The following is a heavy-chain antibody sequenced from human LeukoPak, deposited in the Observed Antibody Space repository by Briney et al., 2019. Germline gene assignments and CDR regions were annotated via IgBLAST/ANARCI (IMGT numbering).Heavy chain of an antibody. CDR3: AKGRAGNYYYDSSDY. CDR2: IYNGGII. CDR1: GDSISRYY. V-gene: IGHV4-4*07. J-gene: IGHJ4*02. D-gene: IGHD3-22*01. Sequence: SETLSLTCTVSGDSISRYYWSWIRQPAGKGLEWIGRIYNGGIITYNPSLKSRVTMSIDTSNNQFSLRLRFVTAADTAVYYCAKGRAGNYYYDSSDYWGQGTLVTVSS.